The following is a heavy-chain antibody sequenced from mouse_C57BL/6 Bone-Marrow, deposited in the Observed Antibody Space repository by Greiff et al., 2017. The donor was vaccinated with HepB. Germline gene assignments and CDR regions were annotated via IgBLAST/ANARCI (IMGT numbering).Heavy chain of an antibody. J-gene: IGHJ2*01. V-gene: IGHV1-81*01. CDR1: GYTFTSSG. CDR2: IYPRSGNT. CDR3: AKKGGYSNHYFDY. Sequence: QVQLQQSGAELARPGASVKLSCKASGYTFTSSGISWVKQRTGQGLEWIGEIYPRSGNTYYNEKFKGKATLTADKSSSTAYMELRSLTSEDSAVYFCAKKGGYSNHYFDYWGQGTTLTVSS. D-gene: IGHD2-5*01.